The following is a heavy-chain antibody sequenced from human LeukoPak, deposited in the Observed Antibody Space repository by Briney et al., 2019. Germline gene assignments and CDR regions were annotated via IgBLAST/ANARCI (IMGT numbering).Heavy chain of an antibody. Sequence: PGGSLRLSCAASGFTFSNYGMSWVRQAPGKGLEFVSALSSSGGNTYYADSVKGRFTISRDNSKNTLYLQVNSLRAEDTAVYYCAKGNGYSYARYYFDYWGQGTVVTVSS. CDR2: LSSSGGNT. V-gene: IGHV3-23*01. J-gene: IGHJ4*02. CDR1: GFTFSNYG. D-gene: IGHD5-18*01. CDR3: AKGNGYSYARYYFDY.